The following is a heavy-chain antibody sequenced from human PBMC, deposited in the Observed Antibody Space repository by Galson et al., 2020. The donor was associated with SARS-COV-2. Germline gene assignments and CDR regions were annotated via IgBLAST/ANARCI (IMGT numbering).Heavy chain of an antibody. CDR2: IYTTGST. Sequence: SETLSVTCTVSGDSISSGSYYWSWIRQPAGKGLEWIGRIYTTGSTNYNPSLKSRVTISVDTSKNQFSLRLSSVTAADTAVYYCAGTMISFFDLWGRGTLVTVSS. CDR1: GDSISSGSYY. D-gene: IGHD3-22*01. CDR3: AGTMISFFDL. V-gene: IGHV4-61*02. J-gene: IGHJ2*01.